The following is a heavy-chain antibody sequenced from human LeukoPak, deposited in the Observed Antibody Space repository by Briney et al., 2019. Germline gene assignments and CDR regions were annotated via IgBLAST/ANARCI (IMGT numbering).Heavy chain of an antibody. Sequence: SETLSLTCAVSGYSISSGSYYWSWIRQPAGKGLEWIGRIYTSGSTNYNPSLKSRVTISVDTSKNQFSLKLSSVTAADTAVYYCARGVLDPLLPWFDPWGQGTLVTVSS. CDR1: GYSISSGSYY. D-gene: IGHD4/OR15-4a*01. CDR2: IYTSGST. CDR3: ARGVLDPLLPWFDP. V-gene: IGHV4-61*02. J-gene: IGHJ5*02.